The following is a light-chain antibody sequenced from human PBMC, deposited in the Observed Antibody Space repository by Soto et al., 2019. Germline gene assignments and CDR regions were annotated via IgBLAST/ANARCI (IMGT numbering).Light chain of an antibody. CDR2: KAS. CDR3: QQYSTYTPRT. J-gene: IGKJ1*01. V-gene: IGKV1-5*03. CDR1: QSISIW. Sequence: DIQMTQSPSTLSASVGDRVSVTCRASQSISIWLAWYQQKPGKAPKILIYKASSLESGVPSRFSGSGSGTEFTLTISSLQPDDFATYYCQQYSTYTPRTFGQGTKVEIK.